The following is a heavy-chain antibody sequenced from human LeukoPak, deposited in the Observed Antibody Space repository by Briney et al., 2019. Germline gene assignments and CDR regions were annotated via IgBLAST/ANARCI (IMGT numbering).Heavy chain of an antibody. CDR3: ATDRATQYFDY. V-gene: IGHV3-30*02. Sequence: GGSLRLSCAASGITFRSYGMHWVRQAPGKGLEWVAFIWYDGCNKYYADSVKGRFTISRDNSRNTLFLQMNSLRAEDTAVYYCATDRATQYFDYWGQGTLVSVSS. CDR2: IWYDGCNK. CDR1: GITFRSYG. D-gene: IGHD2-15*01. J-gene: IGHJ4*02.